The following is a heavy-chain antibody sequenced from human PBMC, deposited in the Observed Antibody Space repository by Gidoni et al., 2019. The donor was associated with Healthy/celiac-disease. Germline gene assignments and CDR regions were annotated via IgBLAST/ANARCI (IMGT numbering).Heavy chain of an antibody. Sequence: QVQLQESGPGLVKPSETLSLTCAVSGYSISSGYYWGWIRQPPGKGLEWIGSIYHSGSTYYNPSLKSRVTISVDTSKNQFSLKLSSVTAADTAVYYCARTLIGYCSSTSCPPQYYFDYWGQGTLVTVSS. CDR3: ARTLIGYCSSTSCPPQYYFDY. V-gene: IGHV4-38-2*01. CDR2: IYHSGST. J-gene: IGHJ4*02. D-gene: IGHD2-2*01. CDR1: GYSISSGYY.